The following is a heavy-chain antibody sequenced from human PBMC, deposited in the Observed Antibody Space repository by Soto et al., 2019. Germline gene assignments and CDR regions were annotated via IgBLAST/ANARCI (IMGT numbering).Heavy chain of an antibody. J-gene: IGHJ4*02. CDR3: VRDHLFQLLD. D-gene: IGHD2-2*01. CDR1: GGTFSSYA. CDR2: IIPIFGTA. Sequence: GASVKVSCKASGGTFSSYAISWVRQAPGQGLEWMGGIIPIFGTANYAQKFQGRVTITADESTSTAYMELSSLRSEDTAVYYCVRDHLFQLLDWGQGILVTVSS. V-gene: IGHV1-69*13.